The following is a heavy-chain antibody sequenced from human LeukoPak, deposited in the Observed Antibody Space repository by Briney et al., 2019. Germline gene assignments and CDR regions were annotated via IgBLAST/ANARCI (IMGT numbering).Heavy chain of an antibody. V-gene: IGHV3-30-3*01. CDR1: GFTFSSYA. CDR3: ARDGGVGATTYYFDY. J-gene: IGHJ4*02. D-gene: IGHD1-26*01. Sequence: GGSLRLSCAASGFTFSSYAMHWVRQAPGKGLEWVAVISYDGSNKYYADSVKGRFTISRDNSKNTLYLQMNSLRAEDTAVYYCARDGGVGATTYYFDYWGQGTLVTVSS. CDR2: ISYDGSNK.